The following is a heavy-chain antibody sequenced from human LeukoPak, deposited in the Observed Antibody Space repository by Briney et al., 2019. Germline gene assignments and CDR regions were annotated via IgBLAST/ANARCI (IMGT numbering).Heavy chain of an antibody. Sequence: SQTLSLTCAVSGGSISSGGYPWSWIRQPPGKGLEWIGYIYHGGSTHYNPSLKSRVTISVDRPKNQFSLKLRSVTAADTAVYYCAREYYDILTGSTWFDPWGQGTLVTVSS. V-gene: IGHV4-30-2*01. CDR1: GGSISSGGYP. CDR2: IYHGGST. D-gene: IGHD3-9*01. CDR3: AREYYDILTGSTWFDP. J-gene: IGHJ5*02.